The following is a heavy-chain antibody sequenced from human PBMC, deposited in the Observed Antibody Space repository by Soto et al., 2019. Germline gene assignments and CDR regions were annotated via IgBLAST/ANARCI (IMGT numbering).Heavy chain of an antibody. D-gene: IGHD6-6*01. CDR1: GFPFDDYA. CDR3: AKDISSSSRVEYYGMDV. J-gene: IGHJ6*02. Sequence: EVQLVESGGGLVQPGRSLRLSCAASGFPFDDYAMHWARQAPGKGLEWVSGISWNSGSIGYADSVKGRFTISRDNAKNSLYLQMNSLRAEDTALYYCAKDISSSSRVEYYGMDVWGQGTTVTVSS. V-gene: IGHV3-9*01. CDR2: ISWNSGSI.